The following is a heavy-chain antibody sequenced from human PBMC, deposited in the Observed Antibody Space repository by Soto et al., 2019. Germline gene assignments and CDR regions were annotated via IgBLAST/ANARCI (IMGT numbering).Heavy chain of an antibody. V-gene: IGHV3-23*01. CDR3: AKKIRRVGSSIDY. D-gene: IGHD6-6*01. Sequence: EVQLLESWGGLVQPGGSLRLSCAASGFTFSSYAMSWVRQAPGKGLEWVSAISGSGGSTYYADSVKGRFTISRDNSKNTLYLQMNSLRAEDTAVYYCAKKIRRVGSSIDYWGQGTLVTVSS. J-gene: IGHJ4*02. CDR2: ISGSGGST. CDR1: GFTFSSYA.